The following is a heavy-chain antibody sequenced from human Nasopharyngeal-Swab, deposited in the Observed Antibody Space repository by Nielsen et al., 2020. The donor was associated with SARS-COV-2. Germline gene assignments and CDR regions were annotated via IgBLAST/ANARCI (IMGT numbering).Heavy chain of an antibody. D-gene: IGHD1-20*01. Sequence: SDTLSLTCTVSGGSISSGGYYWSWIRQHPGKGLEWIGYIYYSGSTYYNPSLKSRVTISVDTSKNQFSLKLSSVTAADTAVYYCARAKSNWNPNWFDPWGQGTPVTVSS. V-gene: IGHV4-31*03. CDR2: IYYSGST. J-gene: IGHJ5*02. CDR1: GGSISSGGYY. CDR3: ARAKSNWNPNWFDP.